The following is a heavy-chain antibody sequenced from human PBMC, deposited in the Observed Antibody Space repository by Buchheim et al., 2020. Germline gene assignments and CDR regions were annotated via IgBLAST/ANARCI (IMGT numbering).Heavy chain of an antibody. CDR3: ATGGLGG. CDR1: GFTFRDAW. CDR2: ISKTDGGTT. V-gene: IGHV3-15*01. D-gene: IGHD3/OR15-3a*01. J-gene: IGHJ4*02. Sequence: EVQLVESGGGLVKPGGSLRLSCAASGFTFRDAWMSWVRQAPGKGLEWIGRISKTDGGTTEYAAPVKGRFTIPRDDSKKKLDLQMNSLKIEDTALYYCATGGLGGWGQGTL.